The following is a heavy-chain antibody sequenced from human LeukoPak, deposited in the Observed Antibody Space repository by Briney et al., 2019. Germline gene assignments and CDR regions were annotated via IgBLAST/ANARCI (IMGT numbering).Heavy chain of an antibody. Sequence: GGSLRLSCAASGFSFTNYWMGWVRQAPGQGLEYVGNIKQDGSETYYVDSLRGRFTISRDNAKNSLYLQMNSLRVEDTAVYYCVRDDRSDSGYYYDNYWGQGTLVTVSS. CDR1: GFSFTNYW. V-gene: IGHV3-7*01. CDR2: IKQDGSET. J-gene: IGHJ4*02. CDR3: VRDDRSDSGYYYDNY. D-gene: IGHD3-16*01.